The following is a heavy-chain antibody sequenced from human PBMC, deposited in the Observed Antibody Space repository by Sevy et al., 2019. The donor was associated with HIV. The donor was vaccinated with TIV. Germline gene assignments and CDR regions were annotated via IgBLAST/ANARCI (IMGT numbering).Heavy chain of an antibody. Sequence: GGSLRLSCAASGFTFSGYSMNWVRQAPGKGLEWVSSISSASSFIYYADSVKGRFTISRDNAKNSLYLQMNSLRPEDTAVYYSAGDRGVGTSSDGMHVWGQGTTVTVSS. CDR2: ISSASSFI. D-gene: IGHD1-26*01. V-gene: IGHV3-21*01. CDR3: AGDRGVGTSSDGMHV. CDR1: GFTFSGYS. J-gene: IGHJ6*02.